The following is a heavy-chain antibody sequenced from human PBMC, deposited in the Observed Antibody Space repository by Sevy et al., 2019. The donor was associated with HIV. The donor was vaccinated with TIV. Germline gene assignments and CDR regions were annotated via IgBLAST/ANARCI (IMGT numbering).Heavy chain of an antibody. Sequence: ASVKVSCKASGYTFTSYGISWVRQAPGQGLEWMGWISAYNGNTNYAQKLQGRVTMTTDTSTSTAYMELRSLRSDDTAVYYCARVWVLRERAWYYYGSGEMYYFDYWGQGTLVTVSS. CDR2: ISAYNGNT. CDR3: ARVWVLRERAWYYYGSGEMYYFDY. V-gene: IGHV1-18*01. J-gene: IGHJ4*02. CDR1: GYTFTSYG. D-gene: IGHD3-10*01.